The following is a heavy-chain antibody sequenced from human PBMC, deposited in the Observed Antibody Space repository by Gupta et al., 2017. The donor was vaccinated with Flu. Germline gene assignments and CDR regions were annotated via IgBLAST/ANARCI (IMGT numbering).Heavy chain of an antibody. V-gene: IGHV4-30-2*03. J-gene: IGHJ4*02. Sequence: GLEWVGSVDDGGSTHYNPSLASRLIMSIDPSRSRFSLSLGSVTAADTAVYYCARRRNVVIPAPFDYWGQGILVTFSS. CDR2: VDDGGST. CDR3: ARRRNVVIPAPFDY. D-gene: IGHD2-2*01.